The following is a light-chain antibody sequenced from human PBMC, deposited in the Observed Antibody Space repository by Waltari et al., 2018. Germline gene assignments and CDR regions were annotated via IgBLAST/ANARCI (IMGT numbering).Light chain of an antibody. CDR3: YSTDSNSNYGV. CDR1: ALAKQS. CDR2: EDT. Sequence: SYEWTQPPSVSVSPGQTARITCSGDALAKQSASWYQKKPGQAPVLIPYEDTKRPSEIPERFSGSISGTMATLTISGAQVEDEAVYYCYSTDSNSNYGVFGGGTKLTVL. J-gene: IGLJ2*01. V-gene: IGLV3-10*01.